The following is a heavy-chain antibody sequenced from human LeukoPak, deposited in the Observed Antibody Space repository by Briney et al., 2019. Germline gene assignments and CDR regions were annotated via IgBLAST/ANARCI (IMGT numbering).Heavy chain of an antibody. CDR1: GFTFSSYG. D-gene: IGHD2-21*01. V-gene: IGHV3-15*01. Sequence: PGRSLRLSCAASGFTFSSYGMHWVRQAPGKGLEWVGRIKSKPNGGATDYAAPVKGRFTISRDDSKNTLYLEMYRLKTEDMAVYYTTALAYPHYFDDWGQGTLVAVSS. CDR2: IKSKPNGGAT. J-gene: IGHJ4*02. CDR3: TALAYPHYFDD.